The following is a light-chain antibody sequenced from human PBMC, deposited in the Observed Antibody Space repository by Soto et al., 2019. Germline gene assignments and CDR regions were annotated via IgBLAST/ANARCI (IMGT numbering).Light chain of an antibody. V-gene: IGKV3-11*01. CDR2: DVS. Sequence: EIVMTQSPATLSLSPVERGTLSCMASESVTTYLAWYQQKPGQAPRLLVYDVSNRATGIPARFSGGGSGTDFTLTISNLEPEDFAVYYCQQRSDWPWTFGQGTKVDIK. CDR1: ESVTTY. CDR3: QQRSDWPWT. J-gene: IGKJ1*01.